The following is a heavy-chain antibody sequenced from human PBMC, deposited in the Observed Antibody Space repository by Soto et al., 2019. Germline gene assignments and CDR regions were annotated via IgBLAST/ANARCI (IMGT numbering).Heavy chain of an antibody. J-gene: IGHJ4*02. CDR2: IYSGTT. CDR3: AREDSGAFFDF. V-gene: IGHV4-30-2*01. D-gene: IGHD2-15*01. Sequence: PSEPLSLTCAVSGVSISSGGYSWSWIRQPPGKGMEWIGYIYSGTTHYNPSLKSRVTISMDRSKNQVSLSLKSVTAADTAVYYCAREDSGAFFDFWGQGNLVT. CDR1: GVSISSGGYS.